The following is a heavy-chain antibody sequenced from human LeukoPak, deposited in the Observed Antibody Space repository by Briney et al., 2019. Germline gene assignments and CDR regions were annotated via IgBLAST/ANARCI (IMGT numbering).Heavy chain of an antibody. Sequence: GSLRLSCAASGFTFSNFWMSWVRQAPGKGPEWIGEINHSGSTNYNPSLKSRVTISVDTSKNQFSLKLSSVTAADTAVYYCARDRKLGITIFLRTYWYFDLWGRGTLVTVSS. CDR3: ARDRKLGITIFLRTYWYFDL. D-gene: IGHD3-9*01. CDR1: GFTFSNFW. J-gene: IGHJ2*01. CDR2: INHSGST. V-gene: IGHV4-34*01.